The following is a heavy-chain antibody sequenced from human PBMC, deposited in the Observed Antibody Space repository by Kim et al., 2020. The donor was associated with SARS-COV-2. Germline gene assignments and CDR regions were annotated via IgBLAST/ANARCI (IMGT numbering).Heavy chain of an antibody. V-gene: IGHV3-30*18. J-gene: IGHJ4*02. CDR3: AKDPHDYGDYGVGCDY. CDR1: GFTFSSYG. CDR2: ISYDGSNK. D-gene: IGHD4-17*01. Sequence: GGSLRLSCAASGFTFSSYGMHWVRQAPGKGLEWVAVISYDGSNKYYADSVKGRFTISRDNSKNTLYLQMNSLRAEDTAVYYCAKDPHDYGDYGVGCDYWGQRTPVTPSS.